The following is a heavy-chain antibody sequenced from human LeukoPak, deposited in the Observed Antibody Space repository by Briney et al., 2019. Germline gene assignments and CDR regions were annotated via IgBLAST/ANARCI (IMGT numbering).Heavy chain of an antibody. D-gene: IGHD3-3*01. CDR1: GFTSSSYA. CDR2: ISGSGGST. V-gene: IGHV3-23*01. J-gene: IGHJ4*02. Sequence: QSGGSLRLSCAASGFTSSSYAMSWVRQAPGKGLEWVSAISGSGGSTYYADSVKGRFTISRDSSKNTLYLQMNSLRAEDTAVYYCAKDRDYDFWSGYYYWAQGNLVTVSS. CDR3: AKDRDYDFWSGYYY.